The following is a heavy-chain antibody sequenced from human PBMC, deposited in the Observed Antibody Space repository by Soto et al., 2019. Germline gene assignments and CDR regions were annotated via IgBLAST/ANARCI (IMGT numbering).Heavy chain of an antibody. Sequence: PGESLKISCKGSGYSFNNYWIGWARQMPGKGLEWLGIIYPSDSDTRYSPSFQGQVTISADKSISTAYLQWSSLKASDTAMYYCATHVSINMTLDPPDDAFDIWGQGKMVTVSS. D-gene: IGHD3-22*01. CDR1: GYSFNNYW. J-gene: IGHJ3*02. V-gene: IGHV5-51*01. CDR3: ATHVSINMTLDPPDDAFDI. CDR2: IYPSDSDT.